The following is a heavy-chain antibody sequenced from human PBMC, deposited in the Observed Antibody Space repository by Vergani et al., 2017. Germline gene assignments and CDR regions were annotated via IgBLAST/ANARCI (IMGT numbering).Heavy chain of an antibody. J-gene: IGHJ4*02. CDR1: GFTFSSYSM. CDR2: IYHSGST. V-gene: IGHV4-4*02. D-gene: IGHD1-1*01. CDR3: ARASAGTTGNLDY. Sequence: VQLVESGGGLVKPGGSLRLSCAASGFTFSSYSMNWVRQPPGKGLEWIGEIYHSGSTNYNPSLKSRVTISVDKSKNQFSLKLSAVTAADTAVYYCARASAGTTGNLDYWGQGTLVTVSS.